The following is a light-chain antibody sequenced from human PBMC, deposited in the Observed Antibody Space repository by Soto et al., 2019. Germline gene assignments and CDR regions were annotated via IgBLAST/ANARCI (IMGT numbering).Light chain of an antibody. CDR3: QAWDSSTGV. V-gene: IGLV3-1*01. CDR2: QDN. CDR1: KLGDKY. J-gene: IGLJ2*01. Sequence: SYELTQPPSVSVSPGQTASITCSGDKLGDKYACWYQQKRGQSPVLVIYQDNKRPSGIPERFSGSNSGNTATLTISGTQAMDEADYYCQAWDSSTGVFGGGTKLTVL.